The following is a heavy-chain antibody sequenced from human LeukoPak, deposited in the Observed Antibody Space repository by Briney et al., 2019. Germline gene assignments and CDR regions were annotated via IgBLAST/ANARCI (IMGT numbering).Heavy chain of an antibody. V-gene: IGHV4-34*01. CDR3: ARMAPLRWLQSVNWFDP. J-gene: IGHJ5*02. Sequence: PSETLSLTCAVYGGSFSGYYWSWIRQPPGKGLEWIGEINHSGSTNYNPSLKSRVTISVDTSKNQFSLKLSSVTAADTAVYYCARMAPLRWLQSVNWFDPWGQGALVTVSS. D-gene: IGHD5-24*01. CDR2: INHSGST. CDR1: GGSFSGYY.